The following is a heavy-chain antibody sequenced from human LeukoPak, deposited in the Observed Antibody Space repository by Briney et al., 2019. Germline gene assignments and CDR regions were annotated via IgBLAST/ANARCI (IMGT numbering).Heavy chain of an antibody. CDR3: SLYGDYFDY. CDR1: GYSFTSYW. V-gene: IGHV5-10-1*01. J-gene: IGHJ4*02. Sequence: GESLKISCKGSGYSFTSYWISWVRQMPGKGLEWMGRIDPSDSYTNYSPSFQGHVTVSADKSISTAYLQWSSLKASDTAMYYCSLYGDYFDYWGQGTLVTVSS. D-gene: IGHD4-17*01. CDR2: IDPSDSYT.